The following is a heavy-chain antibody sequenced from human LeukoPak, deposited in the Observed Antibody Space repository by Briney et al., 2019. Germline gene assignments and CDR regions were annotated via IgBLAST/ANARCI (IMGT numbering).Heavy chain of an antibody. CDR3: AKGRDSSSWYGSQDY. D-gene: IGHD6-13*01. Sequence: PGGSLRLSCAASGFTFSSYGIHWVRQAPGKGLEWVAVISYDGSNKYYADSVKGRFTISRDNSQNTLYLQMNSLRAEDTAVYYCAKGRDSSSWYGSQDYWGQGTLVTVSS. J-gene: IGHJ4*02. CDR1: GFTFSSYG. V-gene: IGHV3-30*18. CDR2: ISYDGSNK.